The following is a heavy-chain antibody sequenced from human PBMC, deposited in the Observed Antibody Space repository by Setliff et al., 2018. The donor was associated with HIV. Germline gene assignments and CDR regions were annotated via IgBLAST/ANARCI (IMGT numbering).Heavy chain of an antibody. J-gene: IGHJ1*01. CDR1: GYTFTSYY. CDR3: ARDPAPSSSASYFQH. CDR2: INPSSGST. Sequence: ASVMVSCKASGYTFTSYYMHWVRQAPGQGLEWMGIINPSSGSTTYAQKFQGRVTMTRDTSTSTVYVELSSLRSEDTAVYYCARDPAPSSSASYFQHWGQGTPVTVSS. D-gene: IGHD6-6*01. V-gene: IGHV1-46*01.